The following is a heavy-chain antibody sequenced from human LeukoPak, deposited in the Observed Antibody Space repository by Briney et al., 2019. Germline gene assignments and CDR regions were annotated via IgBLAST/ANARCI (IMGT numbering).Heavy chain of an antibody. CDR3: AKAIAAAGTGGYFDY. Sequence: GGSLRLSCAAPGFTFSSYGMSWVRQAPGKGLEWVSAISGSGGSTYYADSVKGRFTISRDNSKNTLYLQMNSLRAEDTAVYYCAKAIAAAGTGGYFDYWGQGTLVTVSS. D-gene: IGHD6-13*01. CDR1: GFTFSSYG. J-gene: IGHJ4*02. V-gene: IGHV3-23*01. CDR2: ISGSGGST.